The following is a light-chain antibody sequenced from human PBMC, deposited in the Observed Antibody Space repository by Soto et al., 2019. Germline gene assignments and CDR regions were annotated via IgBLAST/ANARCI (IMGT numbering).Light chain of an antibody. V-gene: IGLV2-23*02. CDR2: EVS. Sequence: QSVLTQPASVSGSPGQSITISCTGTSSDVGSYNLVSWYQQHPGKAPKLMIYEVSKRPSGVSNRFSGSKSGNTASLTISGLRAEDEADYYCCSYAGSSTGVFGGGTKVTVL. CDR3: CSYAGSSTGV. CDR1: SSDVGSYNL. J-gene: IGLJ3*02.